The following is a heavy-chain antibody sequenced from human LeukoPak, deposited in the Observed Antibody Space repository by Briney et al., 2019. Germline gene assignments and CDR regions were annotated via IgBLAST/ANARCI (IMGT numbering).Heavy chain of an antibody. V-gene: IGHV3-21*05. CDR1: GFTFSSYG. Sequence: SGGSLRLSCTASGFTFSSYGMNWVRQAPGKGLKWVSYISSSSSGIYYADSVKGRFTISRDNAKNSLYLQMNSLRAEDTAVCYCARGGDGYNYLYAFDIWGQGTMVTVSS. CDR3: ARGGDGYNYLYAFDI. J-gene: IGHJ3*02. D-gene: IGHD5-24*01. CDR2: ISSSSSGI.